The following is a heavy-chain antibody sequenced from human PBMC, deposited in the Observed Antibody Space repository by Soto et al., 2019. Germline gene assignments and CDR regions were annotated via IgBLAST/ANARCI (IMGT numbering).Heavy chain of an antibody. CDR1: GGSISSYY. Sequence: TLSLTCTVSGGSISSYYWSWIRQPPGKGLEWIGYIYYSGSTNYNPSLKSRVTISIDTSKNQFSLKLSSVTAADTAVYYCARQRLMTTKGHYMDVWGKGTTVTVSS. CDR2: IYYSGST. D-gene: IGHD4-17*01. J-gene: IGHJ6*03. V-gene: IGHV4-59*08. CDR3: ARQRLMTTKGHYMDV.